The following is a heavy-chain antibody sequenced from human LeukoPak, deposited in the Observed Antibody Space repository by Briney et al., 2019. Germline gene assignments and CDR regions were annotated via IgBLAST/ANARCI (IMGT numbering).Heavy chain of an antibody. CDR3: ARAVSGCYLKWFDP. J-gene: IGHJ5*02. D-gene: IGHD3-22*01. V-gene: IGHV3-33*08. Sequence: GGSLRLSCAASGFTFSDYWMSWVRQAPGKGLEWVAVIWYDGSNEYYADDVKGRFTISRDNSKNTLYLQMNSLRAEDTAVYHCARAVSGCYLKWFDPWGQGTLVTVSS. CDR2: IWYDGSNE. CDR1: GFTFSDYW.